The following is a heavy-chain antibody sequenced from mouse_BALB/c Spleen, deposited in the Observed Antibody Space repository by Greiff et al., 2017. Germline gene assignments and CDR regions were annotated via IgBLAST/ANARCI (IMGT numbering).Heavy chain of an antibody. Sequence: QVHVKQSGAELARPGASVKLSCKASGYTFTDYYINWVKQRTGQGLEWIGEIYPGSGNTYYNEKFKGKATLTADKSSSTAYMQLSSLTSEDSAVYYCAMITTVVADYAMDYWGQGTSVTVSS. CDR3: AMITTVVADYAMDY. V-gene: IGHV1-77*01. J-gene: IGHJ4*01. CDR1: GYTFTDYY. CDR2: IYPGSGNT. D-gene: IGHD1-1*01.